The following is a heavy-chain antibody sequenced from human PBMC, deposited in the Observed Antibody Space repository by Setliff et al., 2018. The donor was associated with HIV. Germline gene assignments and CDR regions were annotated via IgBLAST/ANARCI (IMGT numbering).Heavy chain of an antibody. CDR1: GGSISSNNYY. CDR2: INYSGST. Sequence: SETLSLTCTVSGGSISSNNYYWGWIRQPPGKGLEWIGSINYSGSTYQNPSLKSRVTISVDTSKNQYSLKLSAVTAADTAVYYCARLAASIAARRRFDYWGQGTLVTVSS. V-gene: IGHV4-39*01. J-gene: IGHJ4*02. D-gene: IGHD6-6*01. CDR3: ARLAASIAARRRFDY.